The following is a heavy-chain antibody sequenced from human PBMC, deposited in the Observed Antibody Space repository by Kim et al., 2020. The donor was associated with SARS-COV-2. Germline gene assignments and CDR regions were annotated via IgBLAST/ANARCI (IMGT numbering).Heavy chain of an antibody. CDR3: AREMRAVAGWFDP. D-gene: IGHD6-19*01. V-gene: IGHV4-31*03. J-gene: IGHJ5*02. Sequence: SETLSLTCTVSGGSISSGGYYWSWIRQHPGKGLEWIGYIYYSGSTYYNPSLKSRVTISVDTSKNQFSLKLSSVTAADTAVYYCAREMRAVAGWFDPWGQGTLVTVSS. CDR1: GGSISSGGYY. CDR2: IYYSGST.